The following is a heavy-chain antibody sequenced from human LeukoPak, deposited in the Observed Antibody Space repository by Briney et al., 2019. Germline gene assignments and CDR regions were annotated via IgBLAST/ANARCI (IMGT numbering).Heavy chain of an antibody. Sequence: SETLSLTCTVSGGSISSYYRSWIRQPPGKGLEWIGYIYYSGSTNYNPSLKSRVTISVDTSKNQFSLKLSSVTAADTAVYYCARMAIGVVDVGFDYWGQGTLVTVSS. V-gene: IGHV4-59*01. CDR1: GGSISSYY. J-gene: IGHJ4*02. CDR3: ARMAIGVVDVGFDY. CDR2: IYYSGST. D-gene: IGHD3-22*01.